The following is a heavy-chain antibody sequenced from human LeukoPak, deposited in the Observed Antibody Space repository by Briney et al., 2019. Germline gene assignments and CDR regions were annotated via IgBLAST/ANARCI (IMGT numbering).Heavy chain of an antibody. J-gene: IGHJ4*02. CDR1: GYTFTSYG. V-gene: IGHV1-18*01. CDR3: ARGSPPRRNYDSRGYYSYYFDY. CDR2: ISAYNGNT. D-gene: IGHD3-22*01. Sequence: GASVKVSCKASGYTFTSYGISWVRQAPGQGLEWMGWISAYNGNTHYAQKLQGRVTMTTDTSTSTVYMELRSLRSDDTAVYYCARGSPPRRNYDSRGYYSYYFDYWGQGTLVTDSS.